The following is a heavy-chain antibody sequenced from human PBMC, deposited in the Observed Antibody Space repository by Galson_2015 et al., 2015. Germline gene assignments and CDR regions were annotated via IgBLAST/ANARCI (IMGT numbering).Heavy chain of an antibody. D-gene: IGHD3-9*01. Sequence: SVKVSCKASGGTFSSYPISWVRQAPGQGLEWMGRIIPILGIANYAQKFQGRVTITADKSTSTAYMELSSLRSEDTAVYYCATLLRYFDWLPHDAFDIWGQGTMVTVSS. V-gene: IGHV1-69*02. J-gene: IGHJ3*02. CDR3: ATLLRYFDWLPHDAFDI. CDR1: GGTFSSYP. CDR2: IIPILGIA.